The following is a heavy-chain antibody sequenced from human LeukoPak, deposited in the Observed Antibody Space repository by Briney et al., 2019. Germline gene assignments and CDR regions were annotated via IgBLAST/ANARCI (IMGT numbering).Heavy chain of an antibody. CDR1: XXTFSSYA. V-gene: IGHV1-69*01. Sequence: KAXXXTFSSYAISWXRQAPGQGLEWMGGIIPIFGTANYAQKFQGRVTITADEYKSTDYMELSSLRSEDTAVYYCAKGLHDAFDIWGQGTMVTVSS. CDR2: IIPIFGTA. CDR3: AKGLHDAFDI. D-gene: IGHD2-15*01. J-gene: IGHJ3*02.